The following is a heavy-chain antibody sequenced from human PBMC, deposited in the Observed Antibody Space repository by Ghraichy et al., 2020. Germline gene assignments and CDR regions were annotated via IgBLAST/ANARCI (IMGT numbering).Heavy chain of an antibody. CDR3: ASDTEMKRDCSIASCLGMDV. Sequence: ASVKVSCKASGYTFTHYYIHWVRQAPGQGLEWMGWINPNSGGTNYAQKFQGRVTMTRDPSISAAYMELSWLRSDDTAVYYCASDTEMKRDCSIASCLGMDVWGQGTTVTVSS. J-gene: IGHJ6*02. CDR1: GYTFTHYY. CDR2: INPNSGGT. D-gene: IGHD2-2*01. V-gene: IGHV1-2*02.